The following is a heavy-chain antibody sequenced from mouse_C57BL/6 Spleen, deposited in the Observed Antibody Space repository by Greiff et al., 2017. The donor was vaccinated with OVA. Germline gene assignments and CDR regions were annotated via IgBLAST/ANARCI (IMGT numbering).Heavy chain of an antibody. CDR1: GFTFSDYG. D-gene: IGHD1-1*01. V-gene: IGHV5-17*01. J-gene: IGHJ2*01. CDR2: ISSGSSTI. CDR3: ARRAYYGSLDY. Sequence: DVKLMESGGGLVKPGGSLKLSCAASGFTFSDYGMHWVRQAPEKGLEWVAYISSGSSTIYYADTVKGRFTISRDNAKNTLFLQMTSLRSEDTAMYYCARRAYYGSLDYWGQGTTLTVSS.